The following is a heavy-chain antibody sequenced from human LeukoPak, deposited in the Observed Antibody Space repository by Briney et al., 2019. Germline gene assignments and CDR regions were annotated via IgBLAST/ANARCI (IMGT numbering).Heavy chain of an antibody. CDR1: GFTFSSYG. J-gene: IGHJ4*02. Sequence: GGTLRLSCAASGFTFSSYGMSWVRQAPGKGLEWVSAISGSGGSTYYADSVKGRFTISRDNSKNTLYLQMNSLRAEDTAVYYCAKERYCSGGSCYRFDYWGQGTLVTVSS. CDR3: AKERYCSGGSCYRFDY. CDR2: ISGSGGST. V-gene: IGHV3-23*01. D-gene: IGHD2-15*01.